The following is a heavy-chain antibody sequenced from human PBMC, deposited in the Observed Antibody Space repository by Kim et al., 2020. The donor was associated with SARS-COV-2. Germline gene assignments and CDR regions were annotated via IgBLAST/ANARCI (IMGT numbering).Heavy chain of an antibody. CDR1: GGSISSSSYY. Sequence: SETLSLTCTVSGGSISSSSYYWGWIRQPPGKGLEWIGSIYYSGSTYYNPSLKSRVTISVDTSKNQFSLKLSSVTAADTAVYYCARQGVAGSSSWDYYYGMDVWGQGTTVTVSS. V-gene: IGHV4-39*01. J-gene: IGHJ6*02. CDR2: IYYSGST. CDR3: ARQGVAGSSSWDYYYGMDV. D-gene: IGHD3-10*01.